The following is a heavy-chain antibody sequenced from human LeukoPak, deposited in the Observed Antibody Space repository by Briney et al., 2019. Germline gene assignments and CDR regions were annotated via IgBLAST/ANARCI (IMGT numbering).Heavy chain of an antibody. V-gene: IGHV1-8*03. Sequence: GASVKVSCKASGYTFTSYDINWVRQATGQGLEWMGWLNPNSGNTGYAQKFQGRVTITRDTSINTAYMELSRLRSEDTAVYYCARTHMQLGDDYYYYMDVWGKGTTVTVSS. CDR2: LNPNSGNT. D-gene: IGHD6-13*01. J-gene: IGHJ6*03. CDR3: ARTHMQLGDDYYYYMDV. CDR1: GYTFTSYD.